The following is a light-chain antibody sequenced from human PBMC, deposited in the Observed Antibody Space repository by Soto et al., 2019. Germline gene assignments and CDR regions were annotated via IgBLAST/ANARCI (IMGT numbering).Light chain of an antibody. V-gene: IGKV1-5*03. CDR1: QSISDW. CDR3: PQYNSYSRT. CDR2: KAS. Sequence: DIQMTQSPSTLSSSVGDRVTITCRASQSISDWLDWYQQKPRKAPKILIYKASSLGSGVPSRFSCSGSATDFTLTISSLQPDDFAADYCPQYNSYSRTFGQGTKVEV. J-gene: IGKJ1*01.